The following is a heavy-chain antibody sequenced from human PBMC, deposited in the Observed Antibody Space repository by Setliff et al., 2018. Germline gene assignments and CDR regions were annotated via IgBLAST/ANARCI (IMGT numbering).Heavy chain of an antibody. V-gene: IGHV3-7*01. CDR3: TRDQDYYGMDV. CDR1: GFDFKTHW. Sequence: GGSLRLSCAASGFDFKTHWMDWARQAPGKGLEWVANIKEDGSQRNYVDAVRGRFTVSRDNARNLLYLQMNSLRGEDTAVYHCTRDQDYYGMDVWGQGTTVTVSS. CDR2: IKEDGSQR. J-gene: IGHJ6*02.